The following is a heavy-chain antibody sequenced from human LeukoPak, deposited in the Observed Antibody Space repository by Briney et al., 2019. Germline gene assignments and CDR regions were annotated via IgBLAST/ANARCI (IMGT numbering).Heavy chain of an antibody. CDR3: ARDAKPNYYGSGSYYNY. D-gene: IGHD3-10*01. CDR2: IYHSGST. Sequence: SETLSLTCTVSGYSISSRYYWGWIRQPPGKGLEWIGSIYHSGSTYYNPSLKSRVTISVDTSKNQFSLKLSSVTAADTAVCYCARDAKPNYYGSGSYYNYWGQGTLVTVSS. CDR1: GYSISSRYY. J-gene: IGHJ4*02. V-gene: IGHV4-38-2*02.